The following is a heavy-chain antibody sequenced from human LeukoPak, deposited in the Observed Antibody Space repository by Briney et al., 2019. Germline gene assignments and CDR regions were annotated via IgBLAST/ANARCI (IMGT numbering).Heavy chain of an antibody. CDR1: GFIFSSYA. J-gene: IGHJ4*02. CDR3: AKDRTNYDFWSSPFDY. V-gene: IGHV3-23*01. CDR2: ISGSGGST. Sequence: PGGSLRLSGAASGFIFSSYAMSWVRQAPGKGLEWVSAISGSGGSTYYADSVKGRFTISRDNSKNTLYLQMNSLRAEDTAVYYCAKDRTNYDFWSSPFDYWGQGTLVTVSS. D-gene: IGHD3-3*01.